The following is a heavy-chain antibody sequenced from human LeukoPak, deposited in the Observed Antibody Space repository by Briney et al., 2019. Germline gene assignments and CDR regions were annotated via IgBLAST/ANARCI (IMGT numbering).Heavy chain of an antibody. CDR3: ARGENSGSYFSYFDS. D-gene: IGHD3-10*01. J-gene: IGHJ5*01. CDR1: GGSFSGHY. V-gene: IGHV4-34*01. Sequence: PSETLSLTCAVYGGSFSGHYWTWIRQPPGKGLVWIGEIDHTGRSTYNPSLTSRVTISKDSSKNQFSLSLGSVIAADTAVYFCARGENSGSYFSYFDSWAQGTPVTVSS. CDR2: IDHTGRS.